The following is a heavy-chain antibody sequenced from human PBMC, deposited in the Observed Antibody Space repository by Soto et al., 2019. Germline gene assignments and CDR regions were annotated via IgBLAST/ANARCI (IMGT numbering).Heavy chain of an antibody. CDR3: ARAVTSYYYGSGSYTYYFDY. V-gene: IGHV1-69*06. Sequence: QVQLVQSGAEVKKPGSSVKVSCKASGGTFSSYAISCVRQAPRQGLEWMGGIIPIFGTANYAQKFQGRVTITEDKSTSTAYMELSSLRSEDTAVYYCARAVTSYYYGSGSYTYYFDYWGQGTLVTVSS. D-gene: IGHD3-10*01. CDR2: IIPIFGTA. J-gene: IGHJ4*02. CDR1: GGTFSSYA.